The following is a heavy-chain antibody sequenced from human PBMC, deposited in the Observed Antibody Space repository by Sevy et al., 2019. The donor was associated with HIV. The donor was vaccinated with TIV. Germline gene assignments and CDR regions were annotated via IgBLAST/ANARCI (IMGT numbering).Heavy chain of an antibody. V-gene: IGHV3-30-3*01. CDR1: GFTFSSYA. Sequence: GGSLRLSCAASGFTFSSYAMHWVRQAPGKGLEWVAVISYDGSNKYYADSVKGRFTISRDNSKNTLYLQMNSLRAEDTAVYYCARYGTWGTLNYYDSSGYYSHWGQGTLVTVSS. J-gene: IGHJ4*02. CDR3: ARYGTWGTLNYYDSSGYYSH. D-gene: IGHD3-22*01. CDR2: ISYDGSNK.